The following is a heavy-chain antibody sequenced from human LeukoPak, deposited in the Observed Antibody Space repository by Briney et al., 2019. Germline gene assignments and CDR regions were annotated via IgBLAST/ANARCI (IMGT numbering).Heavy chain of an antibody. V-gene: IGHV3-48*01. CDR1: GFPFSSYS. D-gene: IGHD4-11*01. CDR2: ISCSTSTI. CDR3: ARAQTN. J-gene: IGHJ1*01. Sequence: GRSLRLSCAVSGFPFSSYSMIWVRQASGGGLEWVSYISCSTSTIYYADSEKGRFTTYRDNTKNSLYLRMNSRRAEDTAVYYCARAQTNWGQGTLVTVSS.